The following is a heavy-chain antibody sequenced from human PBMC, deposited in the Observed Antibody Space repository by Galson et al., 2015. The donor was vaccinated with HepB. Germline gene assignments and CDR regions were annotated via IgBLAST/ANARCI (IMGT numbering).Heavy chain of an antibody. D-gene: IGHD2-21*02. CDR2: TSYDGGAT. Sequence: SLRLSCAASGFIFSNYAIHWVRQAPGKGLDWVAVTSYDGGATHYADSVKGRFTVSRDNSKSTAYLQMNSLGVEDTALYYCASLPTGYVVPVTANHNAFDMWGQGTMVIVSS. CDR3: ASLPTGYVVPVTANHNAFDM. CDR1: GFIFSNYA. V-gene: IGHV3-30*04. J-gene: IGHJ3*02.